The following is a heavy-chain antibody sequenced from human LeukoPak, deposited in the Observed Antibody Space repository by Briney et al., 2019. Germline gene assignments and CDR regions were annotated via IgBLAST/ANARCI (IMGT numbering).Heavy chain of an antibody. J-gene: IGHJ4*02. D-gene: IGHD6-13*01. V-gene: IGHV3-7*01. Sequence: PGGSLRLSCAASGFTFTNYWMSWVLQVPGKGLEWVANIKQDGSEQDYMDSMKGRFTISRDNAKNSVYLQMNSLRAEDTAVYYCARIGYSSSCFDYWGQGALVTVSS. CDR2: IKQDGSEQ. CDR1: GFTFTNYW. CDR3: ARIGYSSSCFDY.